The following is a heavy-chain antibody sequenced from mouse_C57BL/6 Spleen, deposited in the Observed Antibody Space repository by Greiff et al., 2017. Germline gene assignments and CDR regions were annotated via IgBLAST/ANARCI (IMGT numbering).Heavy chain of an antibody. CDR3: AEENYGPWFAY. V-gene: IGHV1-26*01. CDR2: INPNNGGT. J-gene: IGHJ3*01. Sequence: EVQLQQSGPELVKPGASVKISCKASGYTFTDYYMNWVKQSHGKSLEWIGDINPNNGGTSYNQKFKGKATLTVDKSSSTAYMELRSLTSEDSAVYYCAEENYGPWFAYWGQGTLVTVSA. D-gene: IGHD1-1*02. CDR1: GYTFTDYY.